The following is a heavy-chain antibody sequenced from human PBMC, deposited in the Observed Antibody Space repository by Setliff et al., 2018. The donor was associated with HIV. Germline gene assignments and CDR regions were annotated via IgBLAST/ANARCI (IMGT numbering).Heavy chain of an antibody. J-gene: IGHJ4*02. Sequence: SETLSLTCTVSAGSIRSSTYYWAWIRQPPGKGLEWIGTIYYSGSTSSNPSLKSRATISVDTSKNQFSLKLSSVTAADTAVYYCIIAYSSGWLAPMGFDSWGQGTLVTVSS. D-gene: IGHD6-19*01. CDR3: IIAYSSGWLAPMGFDS. CDR2: IYYSGST. CDR1: AGSIRSSTYY. V-gene: IGHV4-39*01.